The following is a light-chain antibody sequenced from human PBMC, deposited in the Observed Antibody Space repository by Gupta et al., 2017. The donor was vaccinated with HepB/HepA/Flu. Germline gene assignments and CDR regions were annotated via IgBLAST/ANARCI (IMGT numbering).Light chain of an antibody. V-gene: IGKV6-21*01. CDR3: HQSSSLPWT. CDR2: FAS. CDR1: QSIRSS. J-gene: IGKJ1*01. Sequence: EIVLTQSPDFLSVTPKDKVTITCRASQSIRSSLHWYQQRPDQSPKLLIKFASQSLSGVPSRFSGRGSETDFTLTIDSLEAEDAATYYCHQSSSLPWTFGQGTXVEIK.